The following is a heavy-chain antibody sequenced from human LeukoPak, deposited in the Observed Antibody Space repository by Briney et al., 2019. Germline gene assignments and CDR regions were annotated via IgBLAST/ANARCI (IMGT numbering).Heavy chain of an antibody. J-gene: IGHJ4*02. CDR1: GDSVSSNSAA. CDR2: TYYRSKWYN. CDR3: ARGRNWGESGFDY. Sequence: SQTLSLTCAISGDSVSSNSAAGHWIRQSPSRGLEWLGRTYYRSKWYNDYAVSVKSRITINPDTSKNHFSLQLNSVTPEDTAVYYCARGRNWGESGFDYWGQGALVTVSS. D-gene: IGHD7-27*01. V-gene: IGHV6-1*01.